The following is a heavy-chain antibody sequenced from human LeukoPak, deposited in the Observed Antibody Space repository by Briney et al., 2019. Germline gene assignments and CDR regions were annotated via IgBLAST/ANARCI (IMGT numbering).Heavy chain of an antibody. V-gene: IGHV4-39*01. Sequence: SETLSLTCTVSGGSISSSSYYWGWIRQPPGKGLEWIGSIYYSGSTYYNPSLKSRVTISVDTSKNQFSLKLSSVTAADTAVYYGARRGSGWYGASYYFDYWGQGTLVTVSS. CDR1: GGSISSSSYY. D-gene: IGHD6-19*01. CDR3: ARRGSGWYGASYYFDY. CDR2: IYYSGST. J-gene: IGHJ4*02.